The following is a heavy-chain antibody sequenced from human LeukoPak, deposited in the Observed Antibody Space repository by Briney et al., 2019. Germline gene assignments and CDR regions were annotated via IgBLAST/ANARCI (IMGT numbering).Heavy chain of an antibody. D-gene: IGHD5-12*01. V-gene: IGHV3-74*01. Sequence: GGSLRLSCAASGFTFSSYWMHWVRQAPGKGLVWVSRVNSDGTGTTYADSVEGRFTISRDNAKNTLYLQMNSLRAKDTANYYCIRTCIVATSPYMDVWGKGTTVTVSS. J-gene: IGHJ6*03. CDR1: GFTFSSYW. CDR3: IRTCIVATSPYMDV. CDR2: VNSDGTGT.